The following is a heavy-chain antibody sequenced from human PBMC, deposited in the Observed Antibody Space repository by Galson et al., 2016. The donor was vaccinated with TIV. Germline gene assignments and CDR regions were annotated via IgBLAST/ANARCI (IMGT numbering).Heavy chain of an antibody. J-gene: IGHJ6*02. CDR1: GFIFRSHW. CDR2: INNDGTNT. V-gene: IGHV3-74*01. Sequence: SLRLSCAASGFIFRSHWMHWVRQAPGKGLVWVSRINNDGTNTDYADAVKGRFSISRDNAKNTLFLQMNSLGAEDTAVYYCARVSHKASNFDEVPYYGLDVWGQGTTVTVSS. CDR3: ARVSHKASNFDEVPYYGLDV. D-gene: IGHD1-1*01.